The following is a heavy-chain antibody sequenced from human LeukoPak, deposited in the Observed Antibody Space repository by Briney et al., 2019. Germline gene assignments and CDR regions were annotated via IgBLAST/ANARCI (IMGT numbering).Heavy chain of an antibody. CDR1: GFTFSSYA. V-gene: IGHV3-23*01. CDR3: ARDRTPLGYCSGGSCYYFDY. D-gene: IGHD2-15*01. CDR2: ISGSDGST. J-gene: IGHJ4*02. Sequence: TGGSLRLSCAASGFTFSSYAMSWVRQAPGKGLEWVSGISGSDGSTYYADSVKGRFTISRDNAKNSLYLQMNSLRAEDTAVYYCARDRTPLGYCSGGSCYYFDYWGQGTLVTVSS.